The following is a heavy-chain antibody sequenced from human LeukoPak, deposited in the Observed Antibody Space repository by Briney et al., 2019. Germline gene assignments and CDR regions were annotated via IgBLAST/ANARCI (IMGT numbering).Heavy chain of an antibody. CDR3: AICSYPRNAFDI. Sequence: PGGSLRLSCTASGFTFGDYAMSWVRQAPGKGLEWIGEINHSGSTNYNPSLKSRVTISVDTSKNQFSLKLSSVTAADTAVYYCAICSYPRNAFDIWGQGTMVTVSS. D-gene: IGHD3-10*02. J-gene: IGHJ3*02. CDR1: GFTFGDYA. CDR2: INHSGST. V-gene: IGHV4-34*08.